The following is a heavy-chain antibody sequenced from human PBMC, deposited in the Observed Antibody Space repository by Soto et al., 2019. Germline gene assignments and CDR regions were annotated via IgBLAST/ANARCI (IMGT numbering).Heavy chain of an antibody. CDR2: IYYSGST. D-gene: IGHD2-21*02. CDR1: GGSISSYY. CDR3: ARGPRSGGDCYXVNY. Sequence: SETLSLTCTVSGGSISSYYWNWIRQPPGKGLEWIGNIYYSGSTNYNPSLKSRVTISVDTSKNQFSLKLSSVTAADTAVYYCARGPRSGGDCYXVNYWGQGTLVTVSS. J-gene: IGHJ4*02. V-gene: IGHV4-59*08.